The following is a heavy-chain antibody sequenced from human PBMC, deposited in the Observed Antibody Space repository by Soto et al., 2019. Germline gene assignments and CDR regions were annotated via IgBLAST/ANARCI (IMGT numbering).Heavy chain of an antibody. CDR3: AKDRLGGNFDY. V-gene: IGHV3-23*01. Sequence: EVQLLDSGGGLVQPGGSLRLSCAASGFTFNNYAMNWVRQAPGKGLEWVATISGTGGSTYYADSVKGRFTISRDNSKNTLYLQMKSRRVEDTAVYYCAKDRLGGNFDYWGQGTQVTVSS. CDR1: GFTFNNYA. J-gene: IGHJ4*02. CDR2: ISGTGGST.